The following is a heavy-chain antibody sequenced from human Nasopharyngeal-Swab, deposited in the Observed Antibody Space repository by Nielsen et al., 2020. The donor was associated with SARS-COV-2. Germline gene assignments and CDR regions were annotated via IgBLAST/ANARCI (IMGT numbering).Heavy chain of an antibody. J-gene: IGHJ6*01. CDR2: ISNDGSNK. V-gene: IGHV3-30*18. CDR3: AKAQGIRYGLDV. Sequence: GESLKISCAASGFTFSTYAMHWVRQAPGKGLEWVTLISNDGSNKYYGDSVKRRFTISRDNSRNTLFLQMNSLRPEDTAVYYCAKAQGIRYGLDVWGHGTTVTVSS. CDR1: GFTFSTYA.